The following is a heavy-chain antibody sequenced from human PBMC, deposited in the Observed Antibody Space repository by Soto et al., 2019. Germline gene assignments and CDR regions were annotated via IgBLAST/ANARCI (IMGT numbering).Heavy chain of an antibody. J-gene: IGHJ1*01. D-gene: IGHD1-1*01. CDR2: VHHTGST. CDR1: GGSISSGGYS. CDR3: ARGRCNDVFLY. V-gene: IGHV4-30-2*01. Sequence: QVQLQESGSRLLKPSQTLSLTCAVSGGSISSGGYSWTWIRQPPGKGLEWIGYVHHTGSTTYNPSLKTLVNISVDRPNNQFFLTLTSATAADSAVYYCARGRCNDVFLYWGLGILVTVSS.